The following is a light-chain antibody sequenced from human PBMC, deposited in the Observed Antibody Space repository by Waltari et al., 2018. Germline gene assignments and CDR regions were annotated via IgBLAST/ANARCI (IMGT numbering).Light chain of an antibody. Sequence: SYVLTQAPSVSVAPGETAWITCGGNNIADKNVHWYQQKPGQAPVLVIFYDSDRPSGIPERFSGSNSGNTATLTISRAEAGDEADYYCQVWDTSIDLSVFGTGTKVTVL. CDR2: YDS. CDR3: QVWDTSIDLSV. CDR1: NIADKN. V-gene: IGLV3-21*04. J-gene: IGLJ1*01.